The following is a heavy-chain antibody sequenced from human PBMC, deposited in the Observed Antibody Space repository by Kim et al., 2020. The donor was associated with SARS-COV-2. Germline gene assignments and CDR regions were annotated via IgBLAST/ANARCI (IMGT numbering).Heavy chain of an antibody. D-gene: IGHD3-9*01. CDR1: GYTFNSYY. CDR2: INPSGGST. Sequence: ASVKVSCKASGYTFNSYYMHWVRQAPGQGLEWMGIINPSGGSTSYAQKFQGRVTMTRDTSTSTVYMELSSLRPEDTAVYYCARGSPVYYDILTGYYRDYWGQGTLVTVSS. CDR3: ARGSPVYYDILTGYYRDY. J-gene: IGHJ4*02. V-gene: IGHV1-46*02.